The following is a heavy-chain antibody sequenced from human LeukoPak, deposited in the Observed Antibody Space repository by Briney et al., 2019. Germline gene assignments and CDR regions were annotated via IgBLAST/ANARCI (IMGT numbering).Heavy chain of an antibody. D-gene: IGHD3-10*01. J-gene: IGHJ6*03. CDR2: INHSGST. CDR1: GGSFSGYY. CDR3: ARRRGYYYGSGSPRSYYYYYMDV. Sequence: PSETLSLTCAVYGGSFSGYYWSWIRQPPGKGLEWIGEINHSGSTNYNPSLKSRVTISVDTSKNQFSLKLSSVTAADTAVYYCARRRGYYYGSGSPRSYYYYYMDVWGKGPRSPSP. V-gene: IGHV4-34*01.